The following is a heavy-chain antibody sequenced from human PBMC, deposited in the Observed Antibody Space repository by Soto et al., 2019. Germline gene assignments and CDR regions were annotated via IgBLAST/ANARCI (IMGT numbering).Heavy chain of an antibody. V-gene: IGHV3-23*01. Sequence: GGSLRLSCVASGFTFSNHAMSWVRQAPGKGLEWVSAISAGGGTYYTLSVRDRFTISRDNSKNTLYLQMDSLGAEDTGLYHCAQYCVHGVCRGRYLDYWGQGTLVTVSS. CDR1: GFTFSNHA. D-gene: IGHD2-8*01. J-gene: IGHJ4*02. CDR3: AQYCVHGVCRGRYLDY. CDR2: ISAGGGT.